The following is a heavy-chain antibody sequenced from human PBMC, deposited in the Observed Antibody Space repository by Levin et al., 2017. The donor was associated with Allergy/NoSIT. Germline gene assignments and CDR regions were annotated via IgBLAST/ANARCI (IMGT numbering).Heavy chain of an antibody. Sequence: SQTLSLTCAVYGGSFSGYYWSWIRQPPGKGLEWIGEINHSGSTNYNPSLKSRVTISVDTSKNQFSLKLSSVTAADTAVYYCASRFITMVRGGRFDYWGQGTLVTVSS. CDR3: ASRFITMVRGGRFDY. D-gene: IGHD3-10*01. J-gene: IGHJ4*02. CDR1: GGSFSGYY. V-gene: IGHV4-34*01. CDR2: INHSGST.